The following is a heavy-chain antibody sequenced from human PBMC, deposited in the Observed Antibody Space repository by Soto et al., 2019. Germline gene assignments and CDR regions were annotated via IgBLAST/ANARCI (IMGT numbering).Heavy chain of an antibody. CDR1: GFTFSSYA. CDR3: ARDGGRSGSSGSYYFDY. V-gene: IGHV3-30-3*01. CDR2: ISYDGSNK. D-gene: IGHD6-13*01. Sequence: QVQLVESGGGVVQPGRSLRLSCAASGFTFSSYAMHWVRQAPGKGLEWVAVISYDGSNKYYADSVKGQFTISRDNSKNTLYLQMNSLRAEDTAVYYCARDGGRSGSSGSYYFDYWGQGTLVTVSS. J-gene: IGHJ4*02.